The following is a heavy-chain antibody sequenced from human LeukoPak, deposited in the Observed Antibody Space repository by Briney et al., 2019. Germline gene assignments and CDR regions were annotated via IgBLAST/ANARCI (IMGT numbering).Heavy chain of an antibody. CDR1: GYSFTSYW. CDR2: IYPGDSDA. CDR3: ARFTGDYLDY. Sequence: PGESLKISCKGSGYSFTSYWIGWVRQMPGKGLEWMGIIYPGDSDARYSPSFQGQVTISADKSISTASLQWSVLKASDTAVYYCARFTGDYLDYWGQGTLVTVSS. J-gene: IGHJ4*02. D-gene: IGHD1-14*01. V-gene: IGHV5-51*01.